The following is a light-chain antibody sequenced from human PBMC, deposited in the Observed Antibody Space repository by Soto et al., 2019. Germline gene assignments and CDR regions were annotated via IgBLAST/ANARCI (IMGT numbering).Light chain of an antibody. V-gene: IGLV2-14*01. J-gene: IGLJ1*01. CDR1: SSDVGGYNY. CDR3: SSYTSTTTPYV. CDR2: EVS. Sequence: QSALTQPASVSGSPGQSITISCTGTSSDVGGYNYVSWYQQHPGKAPKLMIYEVSNRPSGVSNRFSGSKSGNTASLTISGLQAEDDYDYCCSSYTSTTTPYVFGTGTKLTVL.